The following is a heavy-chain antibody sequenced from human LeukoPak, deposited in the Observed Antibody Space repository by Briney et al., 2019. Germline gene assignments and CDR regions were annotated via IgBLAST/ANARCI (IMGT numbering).Heavy chain of an antibody. J-gene: IGHJ3*02. CDR3: AREGVTATDAFDI. CDR2: ISSSSSYI. D-gene: IGHD2-21*02. CDR1: GFTFSSYS. Sequence: PGGSLRLFCAASGFTFSSYSMNWVRQAPGKGLEWVSSISSSSSYIYYADSVKGRFTISRDNAKNSLYPQMNSLRAEDTAVYYCAREGVTATDAFDIWGQGTMVTVSS. V-gene: IGHV3-21*01.